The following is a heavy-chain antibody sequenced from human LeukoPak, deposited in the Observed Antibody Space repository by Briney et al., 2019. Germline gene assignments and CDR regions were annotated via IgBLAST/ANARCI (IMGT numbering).Heavy chain of an antibody. V-gene: IGHV3-30*18. CDR1: GFTLSSFG. J-gene: IGHJ2*01. CDR3: AKDADTATIIYWYFDL. CDR2: ISDDGSNT. D-gene: IGHD5-18*01. Sequence: GGSLRLSCTASGFTLSSFGMHWVRQAPGKGLEWVAVISDDGSNTYYADSVKGRFTISRDNSRNTLYLQMNSLRAEDTAVYYCAKDADTATIIYWYFDLWGRGALVTVSS.